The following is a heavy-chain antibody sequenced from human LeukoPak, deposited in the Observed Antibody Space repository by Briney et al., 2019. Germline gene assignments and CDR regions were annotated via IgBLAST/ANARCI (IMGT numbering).Heavy chain of an antibody. Sequence: AGGSLRLSCAASGFTFSKYALVWVRQAPGKGLEWVSASSSGGSNPLYADAVEGRFTISRDNSKNTLYLQMNSLRAEDTAVYYCGRDPNGDYVGAFEFWGRGTMVIVSS. D-gene: IGHD4-17*01. CDR1: GFTFSKYA. V-gene: IGHV3-23*01. J-gene: IGHJ3*01. CDR2: SSSGGSNP. CDR3: GRDPNGDYVGAFEF.